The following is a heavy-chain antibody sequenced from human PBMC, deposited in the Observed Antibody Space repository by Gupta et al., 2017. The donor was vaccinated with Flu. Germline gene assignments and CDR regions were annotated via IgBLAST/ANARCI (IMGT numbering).Heavy chain of an antibody. V-gene: IGHV3-9*01. J-gene: IGHJ6*03. CDR1: DYV. D-gene: IGHD3-16*01. CDR3: AKEGTYGEVNYYMEV. Sequence: DYVMHWVRQAPGKGLEWVSGIRWNSVNIGYADSVKGRFTISRDNAKKSLYLQMNSLRAEDTALYYCAKEGTYGEVNYYMEVWGKGTTVTVSS. CDR2: IRWNSVNI.